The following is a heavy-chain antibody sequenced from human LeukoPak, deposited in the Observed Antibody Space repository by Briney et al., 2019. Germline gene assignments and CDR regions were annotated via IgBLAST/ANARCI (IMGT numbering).Heavy chain of an antibody. D-gene: IGHD4-11*01. V-gene: IGHV4-39*01. J-gene: IGHJ4*02. CDR2: FYYDGTT. CDR1: GDSVRNDFYY. CDR3: ARTYIDYLPL. Sequence: KASETLSLTCSVSGDSVRNDFYYWGWIRQPPGKGLEWIGSFYYDGTTYYSPSLKTRVTISVDMSKNQFSLNLNSVTAADTAVYYCARTYIDYLPLWGQGTLVTVSS.